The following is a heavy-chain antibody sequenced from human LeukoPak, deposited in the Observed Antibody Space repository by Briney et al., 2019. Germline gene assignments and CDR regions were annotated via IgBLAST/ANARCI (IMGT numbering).Heavy chain of an antibody. D-gene: IGHD6-6*01. CDR3: AKAAEQFVSRSLDL. CDR1: GFTFSAHG. Sequence: KAGGSLRLSCAASGFTFSAHGMTWVRQAPGKGLEWVAVISYHGSDKFYADSVKGRFTISRDNSKNTLYLQMDSLGAEDTAVYYCAKAAEQFVSRSLDLWGQGTLVTVSS. V-gene: IGHV3-30*18. J-gene: IGHJ5*02. CDR2: ISYHGSDK.